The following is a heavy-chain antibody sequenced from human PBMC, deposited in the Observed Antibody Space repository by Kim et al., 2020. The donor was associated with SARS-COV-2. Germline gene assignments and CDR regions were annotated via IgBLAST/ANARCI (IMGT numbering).Heavy chain of an antibody. CDR1: GFTVSSNY. V-gene: IGHV3-66*02. CDR2: IYSGGST. D-gene: IGHD5-18*01. CDR3: ARGARGYSYGYYYYYGMDV. Sequence: GGSLRLSCAASGFTVSSNYMSWVRQAPGKGLEWVSVIYSGGSTYYADSVKGRFTISRDNSKNTLYLQMNSLRAEDTAVYYCARGARGYSYGYYYYYGMDVWGQGTTVTVSS. J-gene: IGHJ6*02.